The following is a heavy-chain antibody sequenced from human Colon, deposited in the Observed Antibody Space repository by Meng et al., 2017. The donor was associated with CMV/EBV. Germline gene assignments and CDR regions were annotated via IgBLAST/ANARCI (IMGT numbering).Heavy chain of an antibody. V-gene: IGHV1-2*02. CDR2: MNPNGGGT. CDR3: ARIKCGTTSCSQGLDP. D-gene: IGHD2-2*01. J-gene: IGHJ5*02. CDR1: GYTFTSYD. Sequence: SGYTFTSYDSNWVRQAPGQGLEWMGWMNPNGGGTDYAETFRGRVTLTRDTSINTAYLEVRRLTSDDTAVYYCARIKCGTTSCSQGLDPWGQGTLVTVSS.